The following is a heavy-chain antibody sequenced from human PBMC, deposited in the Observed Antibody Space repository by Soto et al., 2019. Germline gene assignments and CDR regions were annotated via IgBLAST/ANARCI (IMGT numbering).Heavy chain of an antibody. CDR2: INHSGST. V-gene: IGHV4-34*01. CDR1: GGSFSGYY. Sequence: QVQLQQWGAGLLKPSETLSLTCAVYGGSFSGYYWSWIRQPPGKGLEWIGEINHSGSTNYNPSLKSRVTISVDTSKNQFSLKLSSVTAADTAVYYCASWRQWLSYNWFDPWGQGTLVTVYS. J-gene: IGHJ5*02. CDR3: ASWRQWLSYNWFDP. D-gene: IGHD6-19*01.